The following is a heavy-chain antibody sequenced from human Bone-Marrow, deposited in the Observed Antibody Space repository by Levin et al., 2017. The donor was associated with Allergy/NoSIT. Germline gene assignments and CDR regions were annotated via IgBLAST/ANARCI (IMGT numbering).Heavy chain of an antibody. D-gene: IGHD3-22*01. Sequence: PSETLSLTCVVYGGSFSGYEWGWIRQSPGRGLEWIGEVDHSDYPKYNPSLKSRLTMSVDTSKNQLSLKLASVTAADTAVYYCAREENDYDSSGRFRVAAYWGQGTWVTVSS. CDR1: GGSFSGYE. CDR3: AREENDYDSSGRFRVAAY. V-gene: IGHV4-34*01. CDR2: VDHSDYP. J-gene: IGHJ4*02.